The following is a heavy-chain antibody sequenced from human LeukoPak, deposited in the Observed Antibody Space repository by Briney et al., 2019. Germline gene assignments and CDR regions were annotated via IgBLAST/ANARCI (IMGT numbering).Heavy chain of an antibody. CDR3: AKTPGGSYYSSCGMDV. J-gene: IGHJ6*02. CDR2: ISYDGSKK. CDR1: GFTFSIYG. Sequence: RRSLRLSCADPGFTFSIYGLHRVRQAPRKGLERVAVISYDGSKKYYAESVKGRFTMSRDNSKNTLYLQMNSLRAEDTGVYYCAKTPGGSYYSSCGMDVWGQGTTVTVSS. D-gene: IGHD1-26*01. V-gene: IGHV3-30*18.